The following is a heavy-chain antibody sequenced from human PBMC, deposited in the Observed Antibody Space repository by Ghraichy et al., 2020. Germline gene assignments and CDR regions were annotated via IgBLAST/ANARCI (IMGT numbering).Heavy chain of an antibody. Sequence: SCAASGIAFSRYWFHWVRQAPGKGLVWVSRINRDGSTTNYADSVKGRFTISRDDAKNTLYLQMSSLRAEDTAVYYCAADSPWLPDSSGRTGWFDPWGQGTLVTVSS. V-gene: IGHV3-74*01. J-gene: IGHJ5*02. CDR2: INRDGSTT. CDR3: AADSPWLPDSSGRTGWFDP. CDR1: GIAFSRYW. D-gene: IGHD3-22*01.